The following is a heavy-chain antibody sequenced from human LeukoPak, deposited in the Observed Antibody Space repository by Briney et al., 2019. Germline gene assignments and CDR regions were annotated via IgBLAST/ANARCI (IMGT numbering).Heavy chain of an antibody. D-gene: IGHD1-26*01. CDR1: GFTFHHYS. CDR2: ISWDGGIT. J-gene: IGHJ4*02. CDR3: AKDSGSQWYFDY. Sequence: GGSLRLSCAASGFTFHHYSMHWVRQPPGKGLEWVSLISWDGGITYYADSVRGRFTISRDNSKNTLYLQMNSLRAEDTAVYYCAKDSGSQWYFDYWGQGTLVTVSS. V-gene: IGHV3-43*01.